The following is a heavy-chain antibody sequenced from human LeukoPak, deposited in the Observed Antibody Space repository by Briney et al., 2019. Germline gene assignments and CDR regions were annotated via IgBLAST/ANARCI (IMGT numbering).Heavy chain of an antibody. CDR2: INHSGGST. J-gene: IGHJ4*02. Sequence: ASVKVSCKASGYTFTSYYMHWVRHAPAQGLEWRGIINHSGGSTSYAQKFQGRVTMTRDTSTSTVYMELSSLRSEDTAVYYCARDGPIAARLYYFDYWGQGTLVTVSS. D-gene: IGHD6-6*01. CDR3: ARDGPIAARLYYFDY. V-gene: IGHV1-46*01. CDR1: GYTFTSYY.